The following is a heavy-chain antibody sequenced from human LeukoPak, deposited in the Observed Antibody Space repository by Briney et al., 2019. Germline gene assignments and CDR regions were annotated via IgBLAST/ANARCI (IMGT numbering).Heavy chain of an antibody. CDR1: GGSISSGSYY. Sequence: SETLSLTCTVSGGSISSGSYYWSWIRQPAGKGLEWIGRIYPSGSTNYNPSLKSRVTMSVDTSKNQFSLKLSSVTAADTAVYYCARRWRNYDILTGYYKVGWFDPWGQGTLVTVSS. CDR3: ARRWRNYDILTGYYKVGWFDP. V-gene: IGHV4-61*02. D-gene: IGHD3-9*01. CDR2: IYPSGST. J-gene: IGHJ5*02.